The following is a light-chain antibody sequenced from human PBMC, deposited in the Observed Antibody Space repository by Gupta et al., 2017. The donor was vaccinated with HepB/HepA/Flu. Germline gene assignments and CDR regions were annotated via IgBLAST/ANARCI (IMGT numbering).Light chain of an antibody. CDR2: AAS. Sequence: AIQMTQSPSSLSASVGDRVTITCRASQGIKKDLGWYQHKPGKAPKLLIFAASSLQTGVPSRFSGSGSGTDFTLTISSLQPEDFANYYCLQEDSSPRTFGQGTKVEMK. V-gene: IGKV1-6*01. CDR3: LQEDSSPRT. CDR1: QGIKKD. J-gene: IGKJ1*01.